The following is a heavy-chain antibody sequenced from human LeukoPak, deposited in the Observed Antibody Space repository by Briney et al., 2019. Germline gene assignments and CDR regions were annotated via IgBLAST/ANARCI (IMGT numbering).Heavy chain of an antibody. CDR1: GFTFGDYP. D-gene: IGHD2-2*01. Sequence: PGGSLRLSCTASGFTFGDYPMSWFRQAPGKGREGVGFIRSKTYGGTTEYAASVKGRFTISRDDSKTIAYLQMNSLKTEDTAVYYCARTYCSTASCHWFDPWGQGTLVTVSS. CDR3: ARTYCSTASCHWFDP. V-gene: IGHV3-49*03. CDR2: IRSKTYGGTT. J-gene: IGHJ5*02.